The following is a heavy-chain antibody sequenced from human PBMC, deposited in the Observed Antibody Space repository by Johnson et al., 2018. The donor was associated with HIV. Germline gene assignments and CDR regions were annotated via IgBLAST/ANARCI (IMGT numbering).Heavy chain of an antibody. CDR3: AKAVGGYAFDI. CDR1: GFTFNNYG. V-gene: IGHV3-30*02. D-gene: IGHD1-26*01. CDR2: IRFDETIK. Sequence: VQLVESGGGVDQPGGSLRLSCAASGFTFNNYGMHWVRQSPGKGLEWVAFIRFDETIKYYGDSVKGRFTISRDNSKNTLYLQMNSLRVEDTAVYYCAKAVGGYAFDIWGQGTMVTVSS. J-gene: IGHJ3*02.